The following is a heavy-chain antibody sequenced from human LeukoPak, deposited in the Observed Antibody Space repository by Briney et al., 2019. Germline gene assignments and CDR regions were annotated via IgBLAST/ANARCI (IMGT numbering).Heavy chain of an antibody. CDR3: ARGGKKGSLIRFLEWLPQGWFDP. Sequence: SETLSLTCTVSGASISSYYWSWIRQPPGKGLEWIGYIYYSGSTNYNPSLKSRVTISVDTSKNQFSLILSSVTAADTAVYYCARGGKKGSLIRFLEWLPQGWFDPWGHGTLVTVSS. V-gene: IGHV4-59*01. J-gene: IGHJ5*02. D-gene: IGHD3-3*01. CDR2: IYYSGST. CDR1: GASISSYY.